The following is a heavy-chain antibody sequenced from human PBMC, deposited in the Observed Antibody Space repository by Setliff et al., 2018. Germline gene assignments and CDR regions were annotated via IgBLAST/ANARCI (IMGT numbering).Heavy chain of an antibody. CDR2: ISVYTGNT. V-gene: IGHV1-18*01. J-gene: IGHJ5*02. D-gene: IGHD4-17*01. CDR1: GYTFSHSG. Sequence: ASVKVSCKASGYTFSHSGITWVRQAPGQGLEWMGWISVYTGNTNYAPKLQGRVTMTTDASTSTAYMELKSLISDDTTVYYCTRDSADNYGDYVDWFDPWGQGTLVTVSS. CDR3: TRDSADNYGDYVDWFDP.